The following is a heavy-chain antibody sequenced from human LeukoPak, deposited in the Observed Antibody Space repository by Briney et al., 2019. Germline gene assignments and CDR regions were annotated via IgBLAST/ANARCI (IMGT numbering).Heavy chain of an antibody. J-gene: IGHJ4*02. CDR1: GFTFSSYE. D-gene: IGHD6-13*01. V-gene: IGHV3-48*03. CDR3: AKDRISGSSWPHFDY. CDR2: ISSSGSTI. Sequence: GGSLRLSCAASGFTFSSYEMNWVRQAPGKGLEWVSYISSSGSTIYYADSVKGRFTISRDNAKNSLYLQMNSLRAEDMALYYCAKDRISGSSWPHFDYWGQGTLVTVSS.